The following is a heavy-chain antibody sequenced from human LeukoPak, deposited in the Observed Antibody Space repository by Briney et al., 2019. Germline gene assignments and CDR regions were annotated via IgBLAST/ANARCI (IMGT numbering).Heavy chain of an antibody. CDR3: ARDCSSTSCYGQLPSYYFDY. J-gene: IGHJ4*02. D-gene: IGHD2-2*01. Sequence: GASVKVSCKASGYTFTSYGISWVRQAPGQGLEWMGWISAYNGNTNYAQKLQGRVTMTTDTSTSTAYMELRSLRSDDTAVYYCARDCSSTSCYGQLPSYYFDYWGQGTLVTVSS. V-gene: IGHV1-18*01. CDR1: GYTFTSYG. CDR2: ISAYNGNT.